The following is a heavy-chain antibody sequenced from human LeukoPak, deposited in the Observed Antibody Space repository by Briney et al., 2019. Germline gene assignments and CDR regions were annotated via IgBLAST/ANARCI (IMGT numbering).Heavy chain of an antibody. D-gene: IGHD3-3*01. CDR1: GGSFSGYY. CDR2: INHSGST. CDR3: PRGTSDKLRFLEWLSLPSYYYYMDV. Sequence: SETLSLTCAVYGGSFSGYYWSWIRQPPGEGLEWIGEINHSGSTNYNPSLKSLVHISVDPSQNQFSLKLSSVTAADPAVYYCPRGTSDKLRFLEWLSLPSYYYYMDVWGKETTVTVSS. J-gene: IGHJ6*03. V-gene: IGHV4-34*01.